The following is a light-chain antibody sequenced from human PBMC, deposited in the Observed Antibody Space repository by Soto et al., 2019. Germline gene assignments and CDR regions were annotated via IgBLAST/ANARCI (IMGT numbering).Light chain of an antibody. Sequence: DILMTQSPSSLSASIGDRVTISCRTSQTVSTYLNWYQHKPGRGPTLLIYAASSLQSGVPSRFSGSGSGTDFTLTIGSLQPEDFATYYCQQVYSFPHTFGQGTKVEV. V-gene: IGKV1-39*01. J-gene: IGKJ2*01. CDR2: AAS. CDR3: QQVYSFPHT. CDR1: QTVSTY.